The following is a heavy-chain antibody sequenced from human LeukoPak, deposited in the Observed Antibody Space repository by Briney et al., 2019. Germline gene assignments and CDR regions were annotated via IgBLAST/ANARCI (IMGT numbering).Heavy chain of an antibody. CDR3: ARVQADGSGSPQFDP. J-gene: IGHJ5*02. D-gene: IGHD3-10*01. CDR2: IYYSGST. Sequence: PSETLSLTCTVSGGSISSYYWGWIRQPPGKGLEWIGYIYYSGSTNYNPSLKSRVTISVDTSKNQFSLKLSSVTAADTAVYYCARVQADGSGSPQFDPWGQGTLVTVSS. V-gene: IGHV4-59*01. CDR1: GGSISSYY.